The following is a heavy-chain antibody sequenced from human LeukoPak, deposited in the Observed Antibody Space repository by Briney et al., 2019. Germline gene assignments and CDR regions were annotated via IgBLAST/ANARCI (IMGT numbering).Heavy chain of an antibody. D-gene: IGHD6-19*01. CDR1: GFTFSSYW. J-gene: IGHJ4*02. Sequence: GGSLRLSCAASGFTFSSYWMSWVRQAPGKGLEWVANIKQDGSEKYYVDSVKGRFTISRDNAKNSLYLQMNSLRAEDTAVYYCAREGRWAVAGVFDYWGQGTLVTVSS. CDR3: AREGRWAVAGVFDY. CDR2: IKQDGSEK. V-gene: IGHV3-7*01.